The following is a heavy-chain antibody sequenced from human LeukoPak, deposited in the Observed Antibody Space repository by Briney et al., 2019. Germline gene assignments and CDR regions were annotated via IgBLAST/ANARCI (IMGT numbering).Heavy chain of an antibody. CDR3: ARQGIDAFDI. J-gene: IGHJ3*02. CDR2: SYYSGGT. V-gene: IGHV4-39*01. Sequence: PSETLSLTCTVSGGSISSSSHYWGWIRQPPGKGLEWIASSYYSGGTYYNPSLKSRVTISVDTSKNLFSLKLSSVTAADTAVYYCARQGIDAFDIWGQGTLVTASS. CDR1: GGSISSSSHY.